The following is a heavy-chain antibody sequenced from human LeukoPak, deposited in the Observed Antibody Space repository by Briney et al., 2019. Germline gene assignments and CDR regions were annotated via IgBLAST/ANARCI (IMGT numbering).Heavy chain of an antibody. CDR2: INPSGGST. D-gene: IGHD3-22*01. J-gene: IGHJ4*02. Sequence: ASVKVSCKASGYTFTSYYMHWVRQAPGQGLERMGIINPSGGSTSYAQKFQGRVTMTRDTSTSTVYMELSSLRSEDTAVYYCARVDYYDSSGYGEEDYWGQGTLVTVSS. CDR3: ARVDYYDSSGYGEEDY. CDR1: GYTFTSYY. V-gene: IGHV1-46*01.